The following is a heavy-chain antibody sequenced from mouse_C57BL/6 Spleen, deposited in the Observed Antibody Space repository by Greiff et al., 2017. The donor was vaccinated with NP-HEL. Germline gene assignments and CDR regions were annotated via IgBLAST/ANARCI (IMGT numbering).Heavy chain of an antibody. CDR2: IYPRSGNT. J-gene: IGHJ3*01. CDR1: GYTFTSYG. Sequence: QVQLQQSGAELARPGASVKLSCKASGYTFTSYGISWVKQRTGQGLEWIGEIYPRSGNTYYNEKFKGKATLTADKSSSTAYMELRSLTSEDSAVYFCASGGQLRLAYWGQGTLVTVSA. D-gene: IGHD3-2*02. CDR3: ASGGQLRLAY. V-gene: IGHV1-81*01.